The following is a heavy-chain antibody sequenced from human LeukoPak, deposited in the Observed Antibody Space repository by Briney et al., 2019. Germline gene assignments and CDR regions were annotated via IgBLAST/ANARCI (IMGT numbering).Heavy chain of an antibody. V-gene: IGHV3-23*01. CDR1: GFTFSSYA. Sequence: GGSLRLSCAASGFTFSSYAMSWVRQAPGKGLEWVSGISGSGGSTYYADSVKGRFTISRDNSKNTLYLQMNSLRAEDTAVYYCARDKGHGSGSYYKGLTFDYWGQGTLVTVSS. J-gene: IGHJ4*02. CDR3: ARDKGHGSGSYYKGLTFDY. CDR2: ISGSGGST. D-gene: IGHD3-10*01.